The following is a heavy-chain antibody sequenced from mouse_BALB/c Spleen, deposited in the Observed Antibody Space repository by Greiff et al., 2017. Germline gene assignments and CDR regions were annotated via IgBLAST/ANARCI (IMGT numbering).Heavy chain of an antibody. CDR2: ISNGGGST. J-gene: IGHJ3*01. V-gene: IGHV5-12-2*01. Sequence: EVKLVESGGGLVQPGGSLKLSCAASGFTFSSYTMSWVRQTPEKRLEWVAYISNGGGSTYYPDTVKGRFTISRDNAKNTLYLQMSSLKSEDTAMYYCARHGNYAWFAYWGQGTLVTVSA. CDR1: GFTFSSYT. CDR3: ARHGNYAWFAY. D-gene: IGHD2-1*01.